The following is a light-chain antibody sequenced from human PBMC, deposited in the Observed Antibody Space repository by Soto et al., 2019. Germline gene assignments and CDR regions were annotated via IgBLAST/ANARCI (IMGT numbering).Light chain of an antibody. Sequence: QSVLTQPPSVSGAPGQRVTISCTGSSSNIGAGYDVHWYQQLPGTAPKLLIYDNNNRPSGVPDRFSGSKSGTSASLAITGLQAEDEADYYCQSYDSSLSGDDVFGTGTKLTVL. CDR3: QSYDSSLSGDDV. V-gene: IGLV1-40*01. CDR2: DNN. CDR1: SSNIGAGYD. J-gene: IGLJ1*01.